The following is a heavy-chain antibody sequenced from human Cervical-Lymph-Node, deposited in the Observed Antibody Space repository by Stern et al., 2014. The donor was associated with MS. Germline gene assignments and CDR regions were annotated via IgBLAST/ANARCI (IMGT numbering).Heavy chain of an antibody. CDR1: GGSIISGDFY. D-gene: IGHD4/OR15-4a*01. Sequence: QLQLQESGPGLVKPSQTLSLTCTVSGGSIISGDFYWSWIRQLTGKGLEWIGYIYYSGSTYYNPSLNSRVTISVDTANNQFSLKLSSVTAADTAVYYCARRAGGSDNYFDPWGQGTLVTVSS. CDR3: ARRAGGSDNYFDP. J-gene: IGHJ5*02. V-gene: IGHV4-31*03. CDR2: IYYSGST.